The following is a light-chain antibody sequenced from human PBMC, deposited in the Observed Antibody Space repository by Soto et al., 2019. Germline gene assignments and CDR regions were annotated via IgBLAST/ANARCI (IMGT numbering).Light chain of an antibody. CDR1: SSDVGNYNY. J-gene: IGLJ2*01. CDR3: CSYAGSYILI. Sequence: QSALTRPRSVSGSPGQSVTISCTGSSSDVGNYNYVSWYQQYPGKAPKLLISDVNRRPSGVPDRFSGSKSGNTASLTISGLQAEDEADYYCCSYAGSYILIFGGGTKVTVL. V-gene: IGLV2-11*01. CDR2: DVN.